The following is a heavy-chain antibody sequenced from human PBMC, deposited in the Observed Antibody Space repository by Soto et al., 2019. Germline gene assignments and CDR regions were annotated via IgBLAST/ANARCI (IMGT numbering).Heavy chain of an antibody. CDR3: AKESMPQHYGDTLFDY. D-gene: IGHD4-17*01. CDR2: ISSSFSPT. J-gene: IGHJ4*02. Sequence: PGGSLRLSCAASGFTFSSYSMIWVRQAPGKGLEWVSYISSSFSPTHYADSVKGRSTISRDNARNSLYLQVNSLRAEDTVFYYCAKESMPQHYGDTLFDYWGQGTRVTVSS. V-gene: IGHV3-48*01. CDR1: GFTFSSYS.